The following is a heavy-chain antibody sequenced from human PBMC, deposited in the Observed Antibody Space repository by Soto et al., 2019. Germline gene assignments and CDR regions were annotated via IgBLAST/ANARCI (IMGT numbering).Heavy chain of an antibody. Sequence: ASVKVSCKASGYTFTGYAMHWVRQAPGQSLEWMGWINAGNGNTKYSQRFQGRVTITRDTSASTAYMELSSLRSEDTAVYYCARTLVDRVGPTYYYYYGMDVWGQGTTVTVSS. CDR1: GYTFTGYA. CDR2: INAGNGNT. CDR3: ARTLVDRVGPTYYYYYGMDV. D-gene: IGHD1-26*01. J-gene: IGHJ6*02. V-gene: IGHV1-3*01.